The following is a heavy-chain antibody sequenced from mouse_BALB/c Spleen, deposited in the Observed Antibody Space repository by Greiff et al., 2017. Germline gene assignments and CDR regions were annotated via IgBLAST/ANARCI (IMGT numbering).Heavy chain of an antibody. D-gene: IGHD2-14*01. CDR2: IYPSDSYT. Sequence: VQLQQSGPELVRPGASVKLSCKASGYTFTSYWINWVKQRPGQGLEWIGNIYPSDSYTNYNQKFKDKATLTVDKSSSTAYMQLSSPTSEDSAVYYCTRDEVPFAYWGQGTLVTVSA. J-gene: IGHJ3*01. CDR1: GYTFTSYW. CDR3: TRDEVPFAY. V-gene: IGHV1-69*02.